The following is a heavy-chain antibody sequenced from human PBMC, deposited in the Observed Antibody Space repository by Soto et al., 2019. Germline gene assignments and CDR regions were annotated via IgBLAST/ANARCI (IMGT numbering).Heavy chain of an antibody. J-gene: IGHJ6*02. Sequence: QVQLVQSGAEVKKPGSSVKVSCKTSRDTFNKYAFNWVRQAPGQGLEWMGWIIPIFSSRNYAEKFQGRVTITADDSTSTAYMELRSLRWEDTAVYYCARGETYLGVWGQGTTVTVSS. D-gene: IGHD3-16*01. CDR2: IIPIFSSR. V-gene: IGHV1-69*01. CDR1: RDTFNKYA. CDR3: ARGETYLGV.